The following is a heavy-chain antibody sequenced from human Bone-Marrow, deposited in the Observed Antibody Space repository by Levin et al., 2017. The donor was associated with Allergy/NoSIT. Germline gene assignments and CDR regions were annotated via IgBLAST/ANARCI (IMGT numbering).Heavy chain of an antibody. V-gene: IGHV3-23*01. J-gene: IGHJ3*02. D-gene: IGHD6-19*01. CDR3: AKDRTSMIIAVAGTMDAFDI. CDR1: GFTFSSYA. CDR2: ISGSGGST. Sequence: TGESLKISCAASGFTFSSYAMSWVRQAPGKGLEWVSAISGSGGSTYYADSVKGRFTISRDNSKNTLYLQMNSLRAEDTAVYYCAKDRTSMIIAVAGTMDAFDIWGQGTMVTVSS.